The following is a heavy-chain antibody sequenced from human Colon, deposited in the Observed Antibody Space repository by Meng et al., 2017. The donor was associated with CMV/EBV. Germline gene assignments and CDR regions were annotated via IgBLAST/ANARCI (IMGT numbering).Heavy chain of an antibody. CDR1: GYPFTDYH. D-gene: IGHD2-2*01. Sequence: ASVKVSCKASGYPFTDYHLYWVRQVPGQGLEWMGWLNPNSGYTRLAGHFQGRLTMTRDTSKNQFSLKLSSVTAADTAVYYCARDLQGQLPYYYYGMDVWGQGTTVTVSS. V-gene: IGHV1-2*02. J-gene: IGHJ6*02. CDR3: ARDLQGQLPYYYYGMDV. CDR2: LNPNSGYT.